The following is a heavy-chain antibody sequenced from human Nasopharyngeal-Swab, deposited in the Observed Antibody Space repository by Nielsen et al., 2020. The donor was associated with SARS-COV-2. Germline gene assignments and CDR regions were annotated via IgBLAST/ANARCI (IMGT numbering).Heavy chain of an antibody. CDR2: INHNERT. CDR1: GGSFNGFY. D-gene: IGHD5-24*01. Sequence: SETLSLTCSVSGGSFNGFYWNWLRQPPGKGLEWIGEINHNERTNYNPSLKSRVTMSVDTSTNQVSLKLNSLTATDTAVYYCARAGRVGDAYTGLDVWGQGTTVTVSS. CDR3: ARAGRVGDAYTGLDV. V-gene: IGHV4-34*01. J-gene: IGHJ6*02.